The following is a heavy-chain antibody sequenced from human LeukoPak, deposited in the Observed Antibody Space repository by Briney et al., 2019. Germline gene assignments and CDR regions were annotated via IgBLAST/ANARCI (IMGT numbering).Heavy chain of an antibody. D-gene: IGHD6-25*01. CDR2: ISWNSGSI. V-gene: IGHV3-9*01. J-gene: IGHJ4*02. CDR3: AKDRRHSSGGTGIDY. Sequence: GGSLRLSCAASGFTFDDYAMHWVRQAPGKGLEWVSGISWNSGSIGYADSVKGRFTISRDNTKNSLYLQMNSLRAEDTALYYCAKDRRHSSGGTGIDYWGQGTLVTVSS. CDR1: GFTFDDYA.